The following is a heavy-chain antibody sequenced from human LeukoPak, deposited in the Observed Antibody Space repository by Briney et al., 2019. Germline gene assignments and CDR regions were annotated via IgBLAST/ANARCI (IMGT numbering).Heavy chain of an antibody. D-gene: IGHD5-18*01. CDR3: ARQTAMGRSGDY. CDR1: GYSFTSYW. Sequence: GESLKISCKASGYSFTSYWIGWVRQMPGKGLEWMGIIDPSDSETRYTPSFQGQVTISVDKSLTTAYLQWNSLKASDTAMYYCARQTAMGRSGDYWGQGTLGTVSS. V-gene: IGHV5-51*01. CDR2: IDPSDSET. J-gene: IGHJ4*02.